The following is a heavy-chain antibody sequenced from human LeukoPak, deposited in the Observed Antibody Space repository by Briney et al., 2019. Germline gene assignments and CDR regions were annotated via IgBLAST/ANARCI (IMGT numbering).Heavy chain of an antibody. CDR1: GFTFSSYG. Sequence: GGSLRLSCAASGFTFSSYGMHWVRQAPGKGLEWVAVIWYDGSNKYYADSVKGRFTISRDNSKNTLYLQMNSLRAEDTAVYYCARDSNYYDSSGYPIWGQGTLVTVSS. J-gene: IGHJ4*02. CDR3: ARDSNYYDSSGYPI. V-gene: IGHV3-33*01. D-gene: IGHD3-22*01. CDR2: IWYDGSNK.